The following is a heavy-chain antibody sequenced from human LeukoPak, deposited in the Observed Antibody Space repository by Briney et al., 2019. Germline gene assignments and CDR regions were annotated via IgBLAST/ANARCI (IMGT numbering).Heavy chain of an antibody. CDR1: GFTFSSYG. V-gene: IGHV3-48*04. D-gene: IGHD2-21*02. CDR3: AGGDWTDY. J-gene: IGHJ4*02. Sequence: GGSLRLSCAASGFTFSSYGMNWVRQAPGKGLEWVSYISSGSSTIYYADSVKGRFTISRDNAKNSLYLKMNSLRAEDTAVYYCAGGDWTDYWGQGTLVTVSS. CDR2: ISSGSSTI.